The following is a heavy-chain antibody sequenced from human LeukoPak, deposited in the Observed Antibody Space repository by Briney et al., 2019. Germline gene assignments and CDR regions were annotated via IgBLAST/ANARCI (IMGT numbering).Heavy chain of an antibody. CDR2: MNPNSGNT. CDR3: ARFGVSCSSTSCHPSVY. Sequence: ASVKVSCKASGYTFTSYDINWVRQATGQGLEWMGWMNPNSGNTGCAQKFQGRVTMTRNTSISTAYMELSSLRSEDTAVYYCARFGVSCSSTSCHPSVYWGQGTLVTVSS. D-gene: IGHD2-2*01. V-gene: IGHV1-8*01. CDR1: GYTFTSYD. J-gene: IGHJ4*02.